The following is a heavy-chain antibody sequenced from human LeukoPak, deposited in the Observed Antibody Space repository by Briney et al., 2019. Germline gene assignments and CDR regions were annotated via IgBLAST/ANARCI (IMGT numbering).Heavy chain of an antibody. Sequence: GGSLRLSCAASGFTFNTYAMGWVRQAPGKGLEWVSGIGGSGSSTYYAESVKGRFTISRDNSKNTLYLQMNSLRAEDTAAYYCAKAVDDYFSDYWGQGTLVTVSS. CDR1: GFTFNTYA. V-gene: IGHV3-23*01. J-gene: IGHJ4*02. D-gene: IGHD2-21*02. CDR3: AKAVDDYFSDY. CDR2: IGGSGSST.